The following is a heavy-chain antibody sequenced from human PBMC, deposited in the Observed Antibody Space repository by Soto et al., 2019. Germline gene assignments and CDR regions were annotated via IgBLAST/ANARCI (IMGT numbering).Heavy chain of an antibody. J-gene: IGHJ4*02. CDR3: ARGSCSGAGCSPFFDF. V-gene: IGHV1-2*02. D-gene: IGHD2-15*01. Sequence: QVQLVQSGAEVKKPGASVKVSCKASGYTFTGFDIHWVRQTPGQGLEWMGWINPNSGTTHYAQTFQGRVTMTRDTSITTCYVDLSRLRSDDTAVYYCARGSCSGAGCSPFFDFWGQGTLVTVSS. CDR2: INPNSGTT. CDR1: GYTFTGFD.